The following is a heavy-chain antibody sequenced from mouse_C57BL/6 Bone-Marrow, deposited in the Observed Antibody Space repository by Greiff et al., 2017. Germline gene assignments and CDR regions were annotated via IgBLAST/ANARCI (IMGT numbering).Heavy chain of an antibody. Sequence: VKLMESGAELARPGASVKLSCKASGYTFTSYGISWVKQRTGQGLEWIGEIYPRSGNTYYNEKFKGKATLTADKSSSTAYMELRSLTSEDSAVYFCATPPLYYGSSLHYGGKGTTLPVAS. V-gene: IGHV1-81*01. J-gene: IGHJ2*01. CDR2: IYPRSGNT. CDR1: GYTFTSYG. D-gene: IGHD1-1*01. CDR3: ATPPLYYGSSLHY.